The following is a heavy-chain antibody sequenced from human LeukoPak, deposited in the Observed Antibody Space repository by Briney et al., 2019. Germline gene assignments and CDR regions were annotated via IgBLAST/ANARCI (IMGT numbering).Heavy chain of an antibody. V-gene: IGHV4-30-2*01. CDR1: GGSISSGGYS. Sequence: SQTLSLTCAVSGGSISSGGYSWSWIRQPPGKGLEWIGYIYHSGSTYYNPSLKSRVTISVDRSKNQFSLKLSSVTAADTAVYYCARAYGSGRRIVWNYWGQGTLVTVSS. J-gene: IGHJ4*02. D-gene: IGHD3-10*01. CDR2: IYHSGST. CDR3: ARAYGSGRRIVWNY.